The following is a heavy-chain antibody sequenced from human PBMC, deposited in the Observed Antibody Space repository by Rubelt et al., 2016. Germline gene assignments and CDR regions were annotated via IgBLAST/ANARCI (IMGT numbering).Heavy chain of an antibody. CDR2: ITGRGGGT. D-gene: IGHD3-16*01. CDR1: GFTFSSYA. CDR3: ARVARGTYGP. Sequence: EVQLLESGGGLVQPGGSLRLSCAASGFTFSSYAMSWVRQAPGKGLEWVSAITGRGGGTYYADSVKGRFTISRDNSKNTLYLQMNSLRVEDKAVYYCARVARGTYGPWGQGTLVTVSS. J-gene: IGHJ5*02. V-gene: IGHV3-23*01.